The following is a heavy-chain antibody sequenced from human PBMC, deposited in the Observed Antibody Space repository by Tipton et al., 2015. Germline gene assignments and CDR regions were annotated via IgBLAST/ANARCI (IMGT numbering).Heavy chain of an antibody. CDR3: ARGRKGISMIRLSNWYLDL. J-gene: IGHJ2*01. Sequence: TLSLTCSVSGDSISSSNWWSWVRQPPGKGLEWIGYIYYSGGTNYNPSLKSRVTMSVDTSKNQFSLKLSSVTAADTAVYYCARGRKGISMIRLSNWYLDLWGRGTLVTVSS. CDR1: GDSISSSNW. V-gene: IGHV4-4*02. CDR2: IYYSGGT. D-gene: IGHD3-22*01.